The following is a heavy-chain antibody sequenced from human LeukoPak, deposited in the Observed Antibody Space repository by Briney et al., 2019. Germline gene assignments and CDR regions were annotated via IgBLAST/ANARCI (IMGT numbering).Heavy chain of an antibody. CDR2: INHSGST. Sequence: PSETLSLTCAVYGGSFSGYYWSWIRQPPGKGLEWIGEINHSGSTNYNPSLKSRVTISVDTSKNQFSLKPSSVTAADTAVYYCARDSHFRNSGYDYMNAFDIWGQGTMVTVSS. D-gene: IGHD5-12*01. V-gene: IGHV4-34*01. J-gene: IGHJ3*02. CDR1: GGSFSGYY. CDR3: ARDSHFRNSGYDYMNAFDI.